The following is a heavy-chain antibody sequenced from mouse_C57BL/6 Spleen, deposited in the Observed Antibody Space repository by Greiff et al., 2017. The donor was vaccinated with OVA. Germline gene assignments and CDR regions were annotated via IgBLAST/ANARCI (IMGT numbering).Heavy chain of an antibody. CDR3: ARPPRLDY. V-gene: IGHV1-50*01. CDR1: GYTFTSYW. J-gene: IGHJ2*01. CDR2: IDPSDSYT. Sequence: QVQLQQPGAELVKPGASVKLSCKASGYTFTSYWMQWVKQRPGQGLEWIGEIDPSDSYTNYNQKFKGKATLTVDTSSSTAYMQLSSLTSEDSAVYYCARPPRLDYWGQGTTLTVSS.